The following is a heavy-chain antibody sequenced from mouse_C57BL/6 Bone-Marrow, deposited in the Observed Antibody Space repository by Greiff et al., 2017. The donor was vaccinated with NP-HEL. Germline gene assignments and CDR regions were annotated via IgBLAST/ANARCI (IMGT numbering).Heavy chain of an antibody. CDR2: INPYNGGT. Sequence: VQLQQSGPVLVKPGASVKMSCKASGYTFTDYYMNWVKQSHGKSLEWIGVINPYNGGTSYNQKFKGKATLTVDKSSSTAYMELNSLTSEDSAVYYCARYGSSPDYWGKGTTLTVSS. D-gene: IGHD1-1*01. V-gene: IGHV1-19*01. J-gene: IGHJ2*01. CDR1: GYTFTDYY. CDR3: ARYGSSPDY.